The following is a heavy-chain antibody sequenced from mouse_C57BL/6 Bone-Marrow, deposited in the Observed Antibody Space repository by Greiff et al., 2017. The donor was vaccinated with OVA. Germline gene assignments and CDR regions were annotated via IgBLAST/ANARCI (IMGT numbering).Heavy chain of an antibody. CDR2: IFPRSGNT. Sequence: VMLVESGAELARPGASVKLSCKASGYTFTSYGISWVKQRTGQGLEWIGEIFPRSGNTYYNEKFKGKATLTADKSSSTAYMELRSLTSEDSAVYFCRSEGYFDVWGTGTTVTVSS. V-gene: IGHV1-81*01. CDR3: RSEGYFDV. J-gene: IGHJ1*03. CDR1: GYTFTSYG.